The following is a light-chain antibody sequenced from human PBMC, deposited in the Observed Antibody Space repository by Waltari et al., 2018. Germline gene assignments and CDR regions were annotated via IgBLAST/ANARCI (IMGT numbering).Light chain of an antibody. V-gene: IGKV3-20*01. Sequence: IVLTQSPGTLSLSPGERATLSCRASQSVSSTFLAWYQQRPGQAPRLLIYGTSNRATGIPDRFSGGGSGTDFTLTISRLEPEDFAVYYCQQYDSSPSIYTFGPGTKVDVK. CDR2: GTS. CDR1: QSVSSTF. J-gene: IGKJ3*01. CDR3: QQYDSSPSIYT.